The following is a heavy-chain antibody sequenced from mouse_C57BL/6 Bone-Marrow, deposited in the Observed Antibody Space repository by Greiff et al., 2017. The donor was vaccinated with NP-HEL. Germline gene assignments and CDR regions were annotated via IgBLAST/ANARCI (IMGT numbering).Heavy chain of an antibody. CDR3: ARDSNYVFMDY. V-gene: IGHV5-16*01. J-gene: IGHJ4*01. Sequence: EVQVVESEGGLVQPGSSMKLSCTASGFTFSDYYMAWVRQVPEKGLEWVANINYDGSSTYYLDSLKSRFIISRDNAKNILYLQMSSLKSEDTATYYCARDSNYVFMDYWGQGTSVTVSS. CDR1: GFTFSDYY. D-gene: IGHD2-5*01. CDR2: INYDGSST.